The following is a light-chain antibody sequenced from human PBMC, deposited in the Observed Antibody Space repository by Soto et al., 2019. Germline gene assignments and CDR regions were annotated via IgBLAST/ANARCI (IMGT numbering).Light chain of an antibody. J-gene: IGKJ1*01. CDR2: AAS. CDR1: QGISNF. V-gene: IGKV1-39*01. Sequence: DIQMTQSPSSLSASVGDRVTITCRASQGISNFLNWYQQKPGEAPKVLIYAASSLQTGVPSRFTGSGSGTVFTLTINSLQPEDFANYFCQQRFTNPKTFGQGTKVDIK. CDR3: QQRFTNPKT.